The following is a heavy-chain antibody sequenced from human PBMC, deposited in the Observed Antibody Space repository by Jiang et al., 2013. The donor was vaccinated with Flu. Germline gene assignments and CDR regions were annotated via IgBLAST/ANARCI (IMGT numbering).Heavy chain of an antibody. CDR2: IDYMGSP. J-gene: IGHJ4*02. Sequence: TCTISGGSISNYYWSWIRQPPGKGLEWIGYIDYMGSPTTTPPLKSRVTISLDTSKNQFSLKLSSVTAADTAVYYCARQYDFWSGYFDYWGQGTLITVSS. D-gene: IGHD3-3*01. CDR3: ARQYDFWSGYFDY. V-gene: IGHV4-59*08. CDR1: GGSISNYY.